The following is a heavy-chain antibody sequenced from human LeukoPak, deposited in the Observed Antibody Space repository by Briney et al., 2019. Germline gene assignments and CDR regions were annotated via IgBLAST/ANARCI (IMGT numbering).Heavy chain of an antibody. Sequence: GGSLRLSCAASGFTFSSYGMHWVRQAPGKGLEWVAVIWYDGSNKYYADSVKGRFTISRDNSKNTLYLQMNSLRAEDTAVYYCAGEPDYYDSSGYYGMDVWGQGTTVTVSS. CDR3: AGEPDYYDSSGYYGMDV. J-gene: IGHJ6*02. CDR1: GFTFSSYG. D-gene: IGHD3-22*01. CDR2: IWYDGSNK. V-gene: IGHV3-33*01.